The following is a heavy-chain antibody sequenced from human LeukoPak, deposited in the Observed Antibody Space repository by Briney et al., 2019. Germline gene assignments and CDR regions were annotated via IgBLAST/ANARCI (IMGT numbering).Heavy chain of an antibody. CDR2: IYYSGST. CDR3: ASLYPAIKD. V-gene: IGHV4-39*01. J-gene: IGHJ4*02. Sequence: SETLSLTCTVSGGSISSSNYYWGWIRQPPGKGLEWIGSIYYSGSTNYNPSLKSRVTISVDTSKNQFSLKLISVTAADTPCYFCASLYPAIKDWGQGTLVTVSS. CDR1: GGSISSSNYY. D-gene: IGHD2-2*01.